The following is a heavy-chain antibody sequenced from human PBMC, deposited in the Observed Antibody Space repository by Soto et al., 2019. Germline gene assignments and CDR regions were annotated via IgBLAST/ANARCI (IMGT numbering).Heavy chain of an antibody. D-gene: IGHD6-19*01. V-gene: IGHV4-59*08. Sequence: QVPLQESGPGLVKPSETLSLTCTFSVSGDSISTYYWSWIRQPPGKGLEWIGYRYYSGSTSYNPSLESRVTISVDTSKNQFSLKLDSVTAADTAVYYCAIGDGWYYFDYWGQGALVTVSS. CDR2: RYYSGST. CDR3: AIGDGWYYFDY. CDR1: GDSISTYY. J-gene: IGHJ4*02.